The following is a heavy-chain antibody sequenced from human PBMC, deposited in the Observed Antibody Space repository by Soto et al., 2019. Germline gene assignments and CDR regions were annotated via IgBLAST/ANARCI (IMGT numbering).Heavy chain of an antibody. CDR2: ISYDGSNK. D-gene: IGHD5-18*01. J-gene: IGHJ6*01. CDR3: PKDLVDTAHYYHGMDI. CDR1: GFSFRGYG. V-gene: IGHV3-30*18. Sequence: SVLLLRLWYAVSGFSFRGYGVHWVRQAPGKGLEWVAVISYDGSNKYYAASVKGRFTISRDNSKNTLYLQMNSLRDEDTAVYYCPKDLVDTAHYYHGMDIRGQGTILTVYS.